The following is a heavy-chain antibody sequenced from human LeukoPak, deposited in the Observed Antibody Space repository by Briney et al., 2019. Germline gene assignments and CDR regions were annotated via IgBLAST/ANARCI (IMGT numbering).Heavy chain of an antibody. Sequence: ASVKVSCKASGYTFTVHYLHWVRQAPGQGPEWMGWFNPNSGDANYAQRFQGRVTMTRVTSISTAYMELKGLTIDDTAVYYCARDKGSGMLPFDYWGQGTRVTVSS. CDR2: FNPNSGDA. CDR3: ARDKGSGMLPFDY. D-gene: IGHD1-1*01. CDR1: GYTFTVHY. J-gene: IGHJ4*02. V-gene: IGHV1-2*02.